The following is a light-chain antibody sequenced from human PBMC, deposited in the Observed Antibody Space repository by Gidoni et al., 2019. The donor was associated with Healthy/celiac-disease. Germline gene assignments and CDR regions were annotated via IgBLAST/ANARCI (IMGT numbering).Light chain of an antibody. CDR2: GAF. V-gene: IGKV3-15*01. J-gene: IGKJ5*01. CDR1: QSISSD. Sequence: EIVMTQSPDTLYVSPGERATLSCRASQSISSDLAWYQQKPGQAPRLLMYGAFNRATGIPARFSGSGSGTEFTLTISSLQSEDFAVYYCQQYNNWPPVTFXXXTRLEIK. CDR3: QQYNNWPPVT.